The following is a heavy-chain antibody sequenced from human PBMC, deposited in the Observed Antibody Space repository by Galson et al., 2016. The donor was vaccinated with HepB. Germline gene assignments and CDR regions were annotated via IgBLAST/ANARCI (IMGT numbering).Heavy chain of an antibody. CDR3: ARVIYSPDRRNPGRRFDP. CDR2: MFHRGNT. J-gene: IGHJ5*02. D-gene: IGHD1-26*01. V-gene: IGHV4-38-2*02. CDR1: GYSISSGYS. Sequence: SETLSLTCSVSGYSISSGYSWGWIRQSPGRGLEWIAAMFHRGNTYYNPSTESRVTASADISKNQFSLKLNSVTAADTAVCYCARVIYSPDRRNPGRRFDPWGQGTLVTVSS.